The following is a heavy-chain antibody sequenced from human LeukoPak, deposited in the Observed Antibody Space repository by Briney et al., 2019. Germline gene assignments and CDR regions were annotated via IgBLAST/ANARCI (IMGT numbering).Heavy chain of an antibody. Sequence: SETLSLTCTVSGGSVSSGSYYWSWIRQPPGKGLEWIGYIYYSGSTNYNPSLKSRVTISVDTSKNQFSLKLSSVTAADTAVYYCARDVKTYYYDSSGYYYYYYYGMDVWGQGTTVTVSS. D-gene: IGHD3-22*01. CDR1: GGSVSSGSYY. CDR2: IYYSGST. V-gene: IGHV4-61*01. CDR3: ARDVKTYYYDSSGYYYYYYYGMDV. J-gene: IGHJ6*02.